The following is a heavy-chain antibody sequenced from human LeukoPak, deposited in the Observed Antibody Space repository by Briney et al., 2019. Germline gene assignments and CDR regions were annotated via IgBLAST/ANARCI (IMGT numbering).Heavy chain of an antibody. D-gene: IGHD3-22*01. CDR2: ISYSGST. CDR3: ARDRRYYDTSGTVYYDAMDV. V-gene: IGHV4-59*01. CDR1: GGSMSSYY. Sequence: SETLSLTCIVSGGSMSSYYWSWIRQPPGKGLECIGYISYSGSTNYNPSLKSRVTISVDMSKNHFSLKLSSVTAADTAVYYCARDRRYYDTSGTVYYDAMDVWGQGTTVTVSS. J-gene: IGHJ6*02.